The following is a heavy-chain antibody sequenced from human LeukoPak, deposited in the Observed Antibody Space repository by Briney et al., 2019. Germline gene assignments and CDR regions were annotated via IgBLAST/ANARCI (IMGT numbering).Heavy chain of an antibody. V-gene: IGHV3-66*02. CDR2: IYSDGST. CDR1: GFTVNRNY. Sequence: GGSLRLSCAASGFTVNRNYMNWVRQAPGKGLEWISVIYSDGSTYYTDSMKGRFTISRDNSKNTLYLQMNSLRAEDTAVYYCARVSIAAAGSPGYWGQGTPVTVSS. CDR3: ARVSIAAAGSPGY. J-gene: IGHJ4*02. D-gene: IGHD6-13*01.